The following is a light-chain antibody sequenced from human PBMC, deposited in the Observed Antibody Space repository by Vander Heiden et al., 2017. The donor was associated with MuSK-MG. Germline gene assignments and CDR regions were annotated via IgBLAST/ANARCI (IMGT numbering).Light chain of an antibody. CDR1: QDISNY. Sequence: DNQMTQPPSSLSASVGDRVTITCQASQDISNYLNWYQQKPGKAPKLLIYDASNLETGVPSRFSGSGSGTDFTFTISSLQPEDFATYYCQQKDNLPSTFGQGTQLEIK. V-gene: IGKV1-33*01. J-gene: IGKJ2*01. CDR2: DAS. CDR3: QQKDNLPST.